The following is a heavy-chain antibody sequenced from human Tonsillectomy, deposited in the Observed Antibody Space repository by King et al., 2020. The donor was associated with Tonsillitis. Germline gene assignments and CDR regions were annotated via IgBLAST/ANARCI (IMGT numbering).Heavy chain of an antibody. D-gene: IGHD3-3*01. CDR1: GGSISNYY. CDR2: IHHGGST. J-gene: IGHJ5*02. CDR3: AREGVVNFRWFDP. V-gene: IGHV4-59*01. Sequence: VHLQESGPGLMKPSETLSLNCYVAGGSISNYYWNWIRQPPGKGLEWIGYIHHGGSTNYNPSLKSRVTISLDTSKNHFSLKLSSVTAADTAVYYCAREGVVNFRWFDPWGQGTLVTVSS.